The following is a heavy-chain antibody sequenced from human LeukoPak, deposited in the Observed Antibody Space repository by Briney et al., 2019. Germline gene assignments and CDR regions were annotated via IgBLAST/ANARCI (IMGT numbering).Heavy chain of an antibody. CDR1: GGSISSYY. V-gene: IGHV4-4*07. CDR3: AGDCTIAAAGICYYYYYGMDV. J-gene: IGHJ6*02. Sequence: PSETLSLTCTVSGGSISSYYWSWIRQPAGKGLEWIGRIYTSGSTNYNPSLKSRVTMSVDTSKNQFSLKLSSVTAADTAVYYCAGDCTIAAAGICYYYYYGMDVWGQGTTVTVSS. D-gene: IGHD6-13*01. CDR2: IYTSGST.